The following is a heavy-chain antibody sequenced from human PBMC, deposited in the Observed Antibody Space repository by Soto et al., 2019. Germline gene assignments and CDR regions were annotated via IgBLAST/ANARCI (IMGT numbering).Heavy chain of an antibody. V-gene: IGHV3-64*01. CDR2: ISSNGGST. CDR1: GFTFSSYA. D-gene: IGHD5-12*01. J-gene: IGHJ4*02. Sequence: EVQLVESGGGLVQPGGSLRLSCAASGFTFSSYAMHWVRQAPGKGLEYVSAISSNGGSTYYANSVKGRFTISRDNSKNTLYLQMGSLRAADMAVYYCARNVGGYSGYAVDYWGQGTLVTVSS. CDR3: ARNVGGYSGYAVDY.